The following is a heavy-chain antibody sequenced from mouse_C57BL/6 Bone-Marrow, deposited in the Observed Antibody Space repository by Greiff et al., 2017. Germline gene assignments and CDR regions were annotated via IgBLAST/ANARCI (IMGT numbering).Heavy chain of an antibody. J-gene: IGHJ2*01. CDR2: IDPSDSET. D-gene: IGHD2-4*01. V-gene: IGHV1-52*01. Sequence: VQLQQPGAELVRPGSSVKLSCKASGYTFTSYWMHWVKQRPIQGLEWIGNIDPSDSETHYNQKFKDKATLTVDKSSSTAYMQLSSLTSEDSAVYYCAICYDYDGGGYYFDYWGQGTTLTVSS. CDR1: GYTFTSYW. CDR3: AICYDYDGGGYYFDY.